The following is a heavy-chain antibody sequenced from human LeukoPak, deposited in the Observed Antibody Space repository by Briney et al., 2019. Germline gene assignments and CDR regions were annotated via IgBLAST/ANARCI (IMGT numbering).Heavy chain of an antibody. D-gene: IGHD6-13*01. V-gene: IGHV4-59*05. CDR1: GGSFGGYN. J-gene: IGHJ4*02. CDR2: IHFGGRA. Sequence: SETLSLTCVASGGSFGGYNWNWLRQPPGKGLEWIGSIHFGGRAYYNPSLKSRVTISVDTSKNHFSLRLTSVTAADTAVYYCARRGWDSSRHFDYWGQGTLVTVSS. CDR3: ARRGWDSSRHFDY.